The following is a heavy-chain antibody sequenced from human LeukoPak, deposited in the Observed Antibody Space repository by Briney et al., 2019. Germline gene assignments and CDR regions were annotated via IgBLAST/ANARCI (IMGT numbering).Heavy chain of an antibody. CDR1: GFTFSSYE. CDR3: ARGRNDILTGYPYYFDY. J-gene: IGHJ4*02. V-gene: IGHV3-30*04. D-gene: IGHD3-9*01. Sequence: GGSLRLSCAASGFTFSSYEMNWVRQAPGKGLEWVAVISYDGSNKYYADSVKGRFTISRDNSKNTLYLQMNSLRAEDTAVYYCARGRNDILTGYPYYFDYWGQGTLVTVSS. CDR2: ISYDGSNK.